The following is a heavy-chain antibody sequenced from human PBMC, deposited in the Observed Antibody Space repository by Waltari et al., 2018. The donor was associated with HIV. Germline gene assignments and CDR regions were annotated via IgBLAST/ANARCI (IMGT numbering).Heavy chain of an antibody. D-gene: IGHD3-22*01. V-gene: IGHV1-8*02. J-gene: IGHJ6*02. CDR2: MNPNSGNT. CDR3: ARNSSGKGNRYFYYGLDV. CDR1: GYTFIHFD. Sequence: QVHLVQSGPEVKRPGASVKISCTAYGYTFIHFDVIWLRPAPGQWPEWLEWMNPNSGNTASPYILEDRVTMTRDVSINMAYIEMSGLTPEDTAIYYCARNSSGKGNRYFYYGLDVWGQGTPITV.